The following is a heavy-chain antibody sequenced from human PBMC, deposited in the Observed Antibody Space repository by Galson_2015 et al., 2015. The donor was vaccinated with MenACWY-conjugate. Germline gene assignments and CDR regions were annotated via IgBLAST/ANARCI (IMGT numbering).Heavy chain of an antibody. Sequence: SVKVSCKASGGTFSSYAISWVRQAPGQGLEWMGGIIPIFGTANYAQKFQGRVTITADKSTSTAYMELSSLRSEDAAVYYCARGGVWFGELAGIDYWGQGTLVTVSS. J-gene: IGHJ4*02. CDR3: ARGGVWFGELAGIDY. CDR1: GGTFSSYA. CDR2: IIPIFGTA. V-gene: IGHV1-69*06. D-gene: IGHD3-10*01.